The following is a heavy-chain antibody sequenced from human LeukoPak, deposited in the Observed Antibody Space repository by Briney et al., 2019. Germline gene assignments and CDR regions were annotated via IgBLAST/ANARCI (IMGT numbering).Heavy chain of an antibody. J-gene: IGHJ4*02. V-gene: IGHV3-15*01. D-gene: IGHD2-21*02. CDR1: GFTFTNAW. CDR2: IKNKADGGTT. CDR3: TTAVVVTGFDN. Sequence: GGSLRLSCAASGFTFTNAWMSWVRQAPGKGLEWVGRIKNKADGGTTGYAAPVKGRFTISRDDSKNTLYLQMNSLKTEDTAVYYCTTAVVVTGFDNWGQGTLVTVSS.